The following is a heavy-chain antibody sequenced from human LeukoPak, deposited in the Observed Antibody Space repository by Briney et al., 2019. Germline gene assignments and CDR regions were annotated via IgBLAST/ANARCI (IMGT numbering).Heavy chain of an antibody. D-gene: IGHD3-10*01. V-gene: IGHV3-66*01. J-gene: IGHJ6*02. Sequence: GGSLRLSCAASGFTFSSNYMSWVRQAPGRGLEWVSVIYSGGYTYYADSVKGRFTISRDNSKNTLYLQMNSLRAEDTAVYYCARDKGAYGSDYGMDVWGQGTTVTVSS. CDR3: ARDKGAYGSDYGMDV. CDR2: IYSGGYT. CDR1: GFTFSSNY.